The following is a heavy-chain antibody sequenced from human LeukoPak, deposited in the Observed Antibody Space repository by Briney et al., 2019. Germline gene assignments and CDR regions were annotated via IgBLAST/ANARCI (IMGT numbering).Heavy chain of an antibody. CDR3: TTDVKLGFDTFDI. J-gene: IGHJ3*02. D-gene: IGHD7-27*01. CDR1: GFTFDDYA. Sequence: PGGSLRLSCAASGFTFDDYAMHWVRQAPGKGLEWVSGVSWSSGTIGYADSVKGRFTISRDNAKNSLYLQMNSLRPEDTALYYCTTDVKLGFDTFDIWGQGTMVTVSS. V-gene: IGHV3-9*01. CDR2: VSWSSGTI.